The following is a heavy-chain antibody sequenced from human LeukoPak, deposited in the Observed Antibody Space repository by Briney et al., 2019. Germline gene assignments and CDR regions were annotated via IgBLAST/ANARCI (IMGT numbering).Heavy chain of an antibody. CDR2: LNHSGST. CDR3: ARGSSHPSSPNDYYDSSGTFDY. D-gene: IGHD3-22*01. V-gene: IGHV4-34*01. CDR1: GGSFSGYY. J-gene: IGHJ4*02. Sequence: PSETLSLTCAVYGGSFSGYYWSWIRQSPGKGLEWIGELNHSGSTNYNPSLKSRVTISVDTTKNQSSLKLSSVTAADTAVYYCARGSSHPSSPNDYYDSSGTFDYWGEGTLVTVSS.